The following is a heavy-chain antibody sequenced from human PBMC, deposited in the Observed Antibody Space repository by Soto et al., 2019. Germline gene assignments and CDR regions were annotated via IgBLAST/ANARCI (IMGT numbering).Heavy chain of an antibody. V-gene: IGHV4-59*01. CDR3: ARVTTVTTFDY. J-gene: IGHJ4*02. D-gene: IGHD4-17*01. Sequence: SETLSLTCTVSGGSISSYYWSWIRQPPGKGLEWIGYIYYSGSTNYNPSLKSRVTISVDTSKNQFSLKLSSVTAADTAVDYCARVTTVTTFDYWGQGTLVTVSS. CDR1: GGSISSYY. CDR2: IYYSGST.